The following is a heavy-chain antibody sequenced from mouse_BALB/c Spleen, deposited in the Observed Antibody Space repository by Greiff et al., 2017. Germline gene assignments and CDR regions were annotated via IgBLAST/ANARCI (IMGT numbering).Heavy chain of an antibody. CDR2: INPSNGGT. V-gene: IGHV1S81*02. D-gene: IGHD1-1*01. CDR1: GYTFTSYY. Sequence: VQLVESGAELVKPGASVKLSCKASGYTFTSYYMYWVKQRPGQGLEWIGEINPSNGGTNFNEKFKSKATLTVDKSSSTAYMQLSSLTSEDSAVYYCTRREGTTVVALYAMDYWGQGTSVTVSS. J-gene: IGHJ4*01. CDR3: TRREGTTVVALYAMDY.